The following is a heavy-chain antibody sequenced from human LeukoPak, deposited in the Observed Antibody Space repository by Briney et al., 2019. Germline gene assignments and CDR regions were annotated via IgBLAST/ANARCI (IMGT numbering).Heavy chain of an antibody. J-gene: IGHJ5*02. V-gene: IGHV3-9*01. CDR2: ISWNSGSI. CDR1: GFTFDDYA. D-gene: IGHD6-13*01. CDR3: AKGSSSSWYGDNWFDP. Sequence: PGRSLRLSCAASGFTFDDYAMHWVRQAPGKGLEWVSGISWNSGSIGYADSVKGRFTISRDNAKNSLYLQMNSLRAEDTALYYCAKGSSSSWYGDNWFDPWGQGTLVTVSS.